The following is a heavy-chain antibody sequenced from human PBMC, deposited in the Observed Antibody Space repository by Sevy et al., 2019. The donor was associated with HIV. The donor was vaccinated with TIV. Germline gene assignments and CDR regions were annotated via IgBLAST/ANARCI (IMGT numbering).Heavy chain of an antibody. CDR3: AKDLLGDYYDSSGVLDY. CDR1: GFTFSSYG. V-gene: IGHV3-30*18. J-gene: IGHJ4*02. Sequence: GGSLRLSCAASGFTFSSYGMHWVRQAPGKGLEWVAVISYDGSDKFYADSVKGRFTISRDNSKNMVYLQMNSLGPEDAAVYYCAKDLLGDYYDSSGVLDYWGQRTLVTVSS. D-gene: IGHD3-22*01. CDR2: ISYDGSDK.